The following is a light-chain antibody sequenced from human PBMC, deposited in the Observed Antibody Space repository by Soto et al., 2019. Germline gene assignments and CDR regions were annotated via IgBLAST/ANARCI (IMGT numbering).Light chain of an antibody. CDR2: DAS. CDR3: QQRSNWPGT. CDR1: QSVGTY. Sequence: EIFLTQSPSSLSSFPAARAILPCRASQSVGTYLAWYQQKPGQAPRLLIYDASNRATGIPARFGGSGSGTDFTLTINSLEPEDFAVYYCQQRSNWPGTFGPGTKVDIK. J-gene: IGKJ3*01. V-gene: IGKV3-11*01.